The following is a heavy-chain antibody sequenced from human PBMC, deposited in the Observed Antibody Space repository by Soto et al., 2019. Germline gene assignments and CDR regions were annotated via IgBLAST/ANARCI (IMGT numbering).Heavy chain of an antibody. CDR1: GFTFSSYW. J-gene: IGHJ4*02. Sequence: DLEESGGGLVQPGGSLRLSCAASGFTFSSYWMNCVRQAPGQGLEWVANINQDGNEDNLLDSVKGRFTISRDNAKNSLFLQMNSLRVDDTAVYYCARTGDGHHDYHDYWGQGALVSVSS. CDR2: INQDGNED. CDR3: ARTGDGHHDYHDY. D-gene: IGHD1-1*01. V-gene: IGHV3-7*01.